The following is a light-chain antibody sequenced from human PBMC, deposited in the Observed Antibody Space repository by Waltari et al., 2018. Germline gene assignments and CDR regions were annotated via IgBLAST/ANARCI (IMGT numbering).Light chain of an antibody. CDR3: QHFKAFPWT. CDR1: ESNSNW. J-gene: IGKJ1*01. CDR2: KAS. Sequence: DIQMTQSPSTLSASVGDRVTITCRASESNSNWLAWYQQKPGKAPKLLIYKASSLESGVPSRFSGSGSGTEFTLTITSLQPDDFATYYCQHFKAFPWTCGQGTKVEIK. V-gene: IGKV1-5*03.